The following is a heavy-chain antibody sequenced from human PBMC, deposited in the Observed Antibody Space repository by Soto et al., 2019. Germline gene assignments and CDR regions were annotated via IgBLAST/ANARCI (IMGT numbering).Heavy chain of an antibody. CDR3: AREAGVYGSGSYGMDV. Sequence: QVQLVESGGGVVQPGRSLRLSCAASGFTFSSYSMHWVRQAPGKGLEWVAVISYDGSDKYYADSVKGRFTISRDNSKNTLYLQMNRLRAEDTAVYYCAREAGVYGSGSYGMDVWCQGTTVTVSS. D-gene: IGHD3-10*01. CDR1: GFTFSSYS. V-gene: IGHV3-30-3*01. CDR2: ISYDGSDK. J-gene: IGHJ6*02.